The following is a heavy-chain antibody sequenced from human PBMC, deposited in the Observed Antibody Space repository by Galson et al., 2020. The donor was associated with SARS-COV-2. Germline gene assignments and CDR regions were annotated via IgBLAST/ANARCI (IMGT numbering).Heavy chain of an antibody. Sequence: GGSLRLSCSASGLTFSSYAMHWVRQAPGKGLESVSAISNNGGSTYYADSVKGRFTISRDNSKNTLYLQMNSLIPEDTAVYYCVKMTVAGTSADSWGKGTLVTVSS. V-gene: IGHV3-64D*06. CDR2: ISNNGGST. CDR3: VKMTVAGTSADS. CDR1: GLTFSSYA. J-gene: IGHJ5*02. D-gene: IGHD6-19*01.